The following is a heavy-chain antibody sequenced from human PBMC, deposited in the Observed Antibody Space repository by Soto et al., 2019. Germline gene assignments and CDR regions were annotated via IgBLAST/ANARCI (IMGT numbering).Heavy chain of an antibody. J-gene: IGHJ5*02. D-gene: IGHD1-26*01. CDR1: GGSISSGGYY. Sequence: SETLSLTCTVSGGSISSGGYYCSWIRQHPGKGLEWIGYIYYSGSTYYNPSLKSRVTISVDTSKNQFSLKLSSVTAADTAVYYCARDRGRELANWFDPWGQGTLVTVSS. CDR3: ARDRGRELANWFDP. CDR2: IYYSGST. V-gene: IGHV4-31*03.